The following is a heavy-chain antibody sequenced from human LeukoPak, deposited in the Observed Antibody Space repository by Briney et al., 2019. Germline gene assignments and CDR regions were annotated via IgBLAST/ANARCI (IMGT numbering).Heavy chain of an antibody. V-gene: IGHV4-38-2*01. CDR2: IYYSGST. D-gene: IGHD3-22*01. CDR1: GFTFNEHY. CDR3: ASKWVTYYYNSSAYHYPTDVFDI. Sequence: GSLRLSCATSGFTFNEHYLGWVRQAPGKGLEWIGSIYYSGSTYYNPSLKSRVTISVDTSKNQFSLKLSSVTAADTAVYYCASKWVTYYYNSSAYHYPTDVFDIWGQGTMVTVSS. J-gene: IGHJ3*02.